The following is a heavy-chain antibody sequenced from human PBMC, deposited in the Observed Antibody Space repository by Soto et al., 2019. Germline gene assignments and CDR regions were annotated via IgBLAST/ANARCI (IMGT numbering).Heavy chain of an antibody. Sequence: EVQLVESGGGLVKPGGSLRLSCAASGFTFSSYSMNWVRQAPGKGLEWVSSISSSSSYIYYADSVKGRFTISRDNAKNSLYLQMNSLRAEDTAVYYCASYCSSTSCYLYYYYYMGVWGKGTTVTVSS. D-gene: IGHD2-2*01. V-gene: IGHV3-21*01. CDR3: ASYCSSTSCYLYYYYYMGV. CDR1: GFTFSSYS. CDR2: ISSSSSYI. J-gene: IGHJ6*03.